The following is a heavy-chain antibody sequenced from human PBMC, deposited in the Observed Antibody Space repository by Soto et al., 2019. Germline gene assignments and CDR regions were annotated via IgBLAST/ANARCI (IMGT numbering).Heavy chain of an antibody. CDR3: TRVDRSGQTPNFFDY. J-gene: IGHJ4*02. V-gene: IGHV4-38-2*01. Sequence: PSETLSLTCAVSGYSITSGHYWGWIRQPPGKGLEWIGTIYHSGNTFYNPSLKSRVTISVDTSKNQFSLELRSVTAADTALYYCTRVDRSGQTPNFFDYWGQSTLVTVSS. CDR2: IYHSGNT. D-gene: IGHD6-19*01. CDR1: GYSITSGHY.